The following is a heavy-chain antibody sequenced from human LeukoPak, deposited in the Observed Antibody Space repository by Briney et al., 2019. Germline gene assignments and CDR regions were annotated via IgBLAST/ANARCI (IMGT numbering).Heavy chain of an antibody. D-gene: IGHD1-26*01. CDR3: ARGKSRGSRIDY. V-gene: IGHV4-34*01. Sequence: SETLSLTCAVYGGSFSGYYWSWIRQPPGKGLEWIGEINHSGSTNYNPSLKSRVTISVDTSKNQFSLRMNSVTAADTAVYYCARGKSRGSRIDYWGQGTLVTVSS. CDR1: GGSFSGYY. J-gene: IGHJ4*02. CDR2: INHSGST.